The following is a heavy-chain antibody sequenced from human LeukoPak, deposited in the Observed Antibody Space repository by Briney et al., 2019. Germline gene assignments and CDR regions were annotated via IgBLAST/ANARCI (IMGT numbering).Heavy chain of an antibody. CDR1: GDSIRSYY. Sequence: PSETLSLTCNVSGDSIRSYYWSWIRQPPGKGLEWIGSMSYNGNTKYSPSLRSRVTMSLDTSNNQVSLNLRSVTAADTAVYYCARLISSSWFDHWGQGALVTVSS. D-gene: IGHD6-13*01. CDR2: MSYNGNT. V-gene: IGHV4-59*01. J-gene: IGHJ5*02. CDR3: ARLISSSWFDH.